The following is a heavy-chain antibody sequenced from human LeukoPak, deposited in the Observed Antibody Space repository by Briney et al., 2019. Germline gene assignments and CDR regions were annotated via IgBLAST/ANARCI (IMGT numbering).Heavy chain of an antibody. D-gene: IGHD6-13*01. J-gene: IGHJ4*02. CDR3: ARDNLLGAAAGYFDF. Sequence: KPSETLSLTCTVSGGSISSSSSYWGWIRQPAGKGLEWIGRIYTSGSTNYNPSLKSRVTISVDTSKNQFSLNLSSVTAADTAVYYCARDNLLGAAAGYFDFWGQGTLVTVSS. CDR2: IYTSGST. V-gene: IGHV4-61*02. CDR1: GGSISSSSSY.